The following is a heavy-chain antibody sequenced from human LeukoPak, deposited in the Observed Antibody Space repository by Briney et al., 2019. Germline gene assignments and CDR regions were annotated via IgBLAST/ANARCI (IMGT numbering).Heavy chain of an antibody. Sequence: GGSLRLSCAASGFTFSSYWMSWVRQAPGKGLEWVANIKQDGSEKYYVDSVKGRFTISRDNAKNSLYLQMNSLRAEDTAVYYCAKDSLDYYGSGSPDYWGQGTLVTVSS. J-gene: IGHJ4*02. D-gene: IGHD3-10*01. CDR1: GFTFSSYW. CDR3: AKDSLDYYGSGSPDY. V-gene: IGHV3-7*01. CDR2: IKQDGSEK.